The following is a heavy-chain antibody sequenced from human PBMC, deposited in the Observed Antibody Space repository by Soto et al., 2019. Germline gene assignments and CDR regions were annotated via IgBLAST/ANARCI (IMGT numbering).Heavy chain of an antibody. CDR2: IYFNGVT. J-gene: IGHJ3*02. Sequence: TLSLTCTVSGGSITNDGYYWTWIRQHPGKGLEWIGYIYFNGVTYYNPSLTSRVTISVDRSKNQSYVNLTSVTAADTAVYYCARPAQTNLDAFDIWGQGTMVTVSS. CDR3: ARPAQTNLDAFDI. CDR1: GGSITNDGYY. V-gene: IGHV4-31*03. D-gene: IGHD1-7*01.